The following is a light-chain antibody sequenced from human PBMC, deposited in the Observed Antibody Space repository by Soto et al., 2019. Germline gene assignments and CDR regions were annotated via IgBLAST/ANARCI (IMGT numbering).Light chain of an antibody. CDR1: QGISSY. J-gene: IGKJ2*01. CDR2: VAS. Sequence: DIRLTQSPSFLSASVGDRVTITCRASQGISSYLAWYQQKPGKAPKLLIYVASTLQSGVPSRFSGSGSGTEFTLTSSSLQPEDIATYYCQQLDTYPYTFGQGTKVEIK. CDR3: QQLDTYPYT. V-gene: IGKV1-9*01.